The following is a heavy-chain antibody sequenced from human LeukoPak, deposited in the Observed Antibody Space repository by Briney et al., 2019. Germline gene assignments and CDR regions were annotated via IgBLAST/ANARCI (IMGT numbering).Heavy chain of an antibody. V-gene: IGHV3-30-3*01. D-gene: IGHD5-18*01. J-gene: IGHJ4*02. Sequence: PGGFLRLSCAASGFTFSSYAMHWVRQAPGKGLEWVAVISYDGSNKYYADSVKGRFTISRDNSKNTLYLQMNSLRAEDTAVYYCAKGGLGYSYEGPDYWGQGTLVTVSS. CDR1: GFTFSSYA. CDR2: ISYDGSNK. CDR3: AKGGLGYSYEGPDY.